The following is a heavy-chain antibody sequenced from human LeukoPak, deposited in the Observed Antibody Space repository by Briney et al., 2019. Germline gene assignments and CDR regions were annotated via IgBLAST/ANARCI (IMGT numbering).Heavy chain of an antibody. CDR3: AKGHGWEASYYYYYMDV. D-gene: IGHD1-26*01. CDR2: IYSGGST. V-gene: IGHV3-66*01. CDR1: GFTVSSNY. Sequence: GGSLRLSCAASGFTVSSNYMSWVRQAPGKGLEWVSVIYSGGSTYYADSVKGRFTISRDNSKNTLYLQMNSLRAEDTAVYYCAKGHGWEASYYYYYMDVWGKGTTVTISS. J-gene: IGHJ6*03.